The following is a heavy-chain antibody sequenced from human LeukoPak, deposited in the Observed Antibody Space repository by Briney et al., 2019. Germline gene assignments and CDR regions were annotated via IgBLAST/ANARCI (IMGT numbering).Heavy chain of an antibody. CDR3: ATIRGNAQLWAN. V-gene: IGHV3-7*01. CDR1: GFTFNNHY. D-gene: IGHD1-1*01. Sequence: GGSLRLSCVVSGFTFNNHYMGWVRQAPGKGLDWVATISQAGGSKYYEESVRGRFTIARDNAKNSLFLQMTSLRVEDAALYYCATIRGNAQLWANWGQGALVIVSS. J-gene: IGHJ4*02. CDR2: ISQAGGSK.